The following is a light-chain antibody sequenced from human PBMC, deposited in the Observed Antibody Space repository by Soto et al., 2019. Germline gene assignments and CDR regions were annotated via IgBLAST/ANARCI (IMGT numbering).Light chain of an antibody. CDR3: QQYNSYSS. CDR2: DAS. V-gene: IGKV1-5*01. CDR1: QSISSW. Sequence: DIQMTQSPSTRSASVGDRVTITCRASQSISSWLAWYQQKPGKAPKLLIYDASSLESGVPSRFSGSGSGTEFTLTISSLQPDDFATYYCQQYNSYSSFGPGTKVDIK. J-gene: IGKJ3*01.